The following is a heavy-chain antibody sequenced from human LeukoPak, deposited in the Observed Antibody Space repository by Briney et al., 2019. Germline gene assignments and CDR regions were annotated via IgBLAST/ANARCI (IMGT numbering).Heavy chain of an antibody. CDR2: IYYSGST. V-gene: IGHV4-59*01. J-gene: IGHJ4*02. CDR3: ARDLGLDGD. CDR1: GGSISSYY. Sequence: SETLSLTCTVSGGSISSYYWSWIRQPPGKGLEWIGYIYYSGSTNYNPSLKSRVTISVDTSKNQFSLKLSSVTAEDTAVYYCARDLGLDGDWGQGTLVTVSS. D-gene: IGHD2-2*03.